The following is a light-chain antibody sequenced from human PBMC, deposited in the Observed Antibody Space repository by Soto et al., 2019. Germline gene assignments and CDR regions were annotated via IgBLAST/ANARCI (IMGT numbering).Light chain of an antibody. J-gene: IGLJ3*02. CDR2: EVS. Sequence: QSALTQPASVSGSPGQSITISCTGTSSDVGAYKYVSWFQQHPGKAPKLMIYEVSNRPSGISDRFSGSKSGNTASLTISGLQAEDEADYYCNSYTTSSTLVFGGGTKLTVL. CDR3: NSYTTSSTLV. CDR1: SSDVGAYKY. V-gene: IGLV2-14*01.